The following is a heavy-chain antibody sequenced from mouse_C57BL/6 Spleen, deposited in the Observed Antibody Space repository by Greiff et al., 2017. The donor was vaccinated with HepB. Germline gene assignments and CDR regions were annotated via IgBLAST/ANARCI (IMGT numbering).Heavy chain of an antibody. Sequence: VQLQQSGAELAKPGASVKLSCKASGYTFTSYWMHWVKQRPGQGLEWIGEIDPSDSYTNYNQKFKGKSTLTVDKSSSTAYMQLSSLTSEDSAVYYCARYYAYWYFDVWGTGTTVTVSS. CDR1: GYTFTSYW. J-gene: IGHJ1*03. D-gene: IGHD1-1*02. CDR2: IDPSDSYT. CDR3: ARYYAYWYFDV. V-gene: IGHV1-69*01.